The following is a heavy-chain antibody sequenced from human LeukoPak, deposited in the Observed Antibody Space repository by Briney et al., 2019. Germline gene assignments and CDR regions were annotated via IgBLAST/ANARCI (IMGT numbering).Heavy chain of an antibody. V-gene: IGHV3-66*01. D-gene: IGHD4-17*01. CDR1: GFTVSRKY. CDR2: IYSGGDT. J-gene: IGHJ4*02. CDR3: AKFPLPAHRDAVGGDYGAFFDY. Sequence: PGGSLRLSCAASGFTVSRKYMSWVRQAPGKGLEWVSVIYSGGDTYYADSVKGRFTISRDNSKNTLYLQMNSLRAEDTAVYYCAKFPLPAHRDAVGGDYGAFFDYWGQGTLVTVSS.